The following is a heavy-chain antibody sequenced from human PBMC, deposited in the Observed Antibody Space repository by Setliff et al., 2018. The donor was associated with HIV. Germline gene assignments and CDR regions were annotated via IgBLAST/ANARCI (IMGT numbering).Heavy chain of an antibody. D-gene: IGHD3-3*01. J-gene: IGHJ6*04. CDR2: LSANNGNT. Sequence: ASVKVSCKASGYTFNTCGISWVRQAPGQGLEWMGWLSANNGNTNYAQKLQGRVTMTTDTTTSTAYMELRSLRSDDTAVYYCARDAPAEYSDFWSGYILWDVWGKGTTVTSPQ. V-gene: IGHV1-18*01. CDR1: GYTFNTCG. CDR3: ARDAPAEYSDFWSGYILWDV.